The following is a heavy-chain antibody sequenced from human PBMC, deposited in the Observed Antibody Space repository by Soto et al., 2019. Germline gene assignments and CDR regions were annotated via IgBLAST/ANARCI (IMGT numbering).Heavy chain of an antibody. V-gene: IGHV3-73*01. Sequence: GGALRLSYAASRFTFGGFSMHWVRQASGKGLEWVGRIRSKANNYATAYAASVKGRFTISRDDSKNTAYLQMNSLTTEDTAVYYCATVYGGDSSGYNDYWGQGT. CDR3: ATVYGGDSSGYNDY. D-gene: IGHD3-22*01. J-gene: IGHJ4*02. CDR1: RFTFGGFS. CDR2: IRSKANNYAT.